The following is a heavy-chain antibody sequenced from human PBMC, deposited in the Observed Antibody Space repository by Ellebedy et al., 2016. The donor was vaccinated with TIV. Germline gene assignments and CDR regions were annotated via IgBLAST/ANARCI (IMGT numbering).Heavy chain of an antibody. D-gene: IGHD1-26*01. CDR1: GFTFDDYA. V-gene: IGHV3-9*01. CDR2: ISWNSGSI. CDR3: AKDNQWELRYWYFDL. Sequence: GGSLRLXCAASGFTFDDYAMHWARQAPGKGLEWVSGISWNSGSIGYADSVKGRFTISRDNAKNSLYLQMNSLRAEDTALYYCAKDNQWELRYWYFDLWGRGTLVTVSS. J-gene: IGHJ2*01.